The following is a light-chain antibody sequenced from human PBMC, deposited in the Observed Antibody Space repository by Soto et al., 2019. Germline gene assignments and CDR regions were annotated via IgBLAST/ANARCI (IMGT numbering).Light chain of an antibody. CDR3: AAWDDSLSGWV. Sequence: QSVLTQPPSASGTPGQRGTICCSGSSSNIGSNYVYWYQQLPGTAPKLLIDRNNQRPSGVPDRFSGSKSGTSASLAISGLRSEDEADYYCAAWDDSLSGWVFGGGTKVTVL. V-gene: IGLV1-47*01. CDR1: SSNIGSNY. J-gene: IGLJ3*02. CDR2: RNN.